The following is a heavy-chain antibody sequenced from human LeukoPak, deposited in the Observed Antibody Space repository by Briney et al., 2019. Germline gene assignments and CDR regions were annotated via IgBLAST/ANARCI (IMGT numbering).Heavy chain of an antibody. CDR3: ARDKVHSSGWYGEDYYYYGMDV. J-gene: IGHJ6*02. CDR1: GYTFTSYG. CDR2: ISAYNGNT. D-gene: IGHD6-19*01. Sequence: ASVKVSCKASGYTFTSYGISWVRQAPGQGLEWMGWISAYNGNTNYAQKLQGRVTMTTDTSTSTAYMELRSLRSDDTAVYYCARDKVHSSGWYGEDYYYYGMDVWGQGTTVTVSS. V-gene: IGHV1-18*01.